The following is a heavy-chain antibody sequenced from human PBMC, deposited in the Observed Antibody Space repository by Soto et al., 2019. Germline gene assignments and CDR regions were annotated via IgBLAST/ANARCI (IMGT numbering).Heavy chain of an antibody. J-gene: IGHJ6*02. V-gene: IGHV4-34*01. CDR3: ARARREPLGGGYYYYGMDV. CDR1: GGSFSGYY. CDR2: INHSGST. Sequence: SETLSLTCAVYGGSFSGYYWSWIRQPPGKGLEWIGEINHSGSTNYNPSLKSRVTISVDTSKNQFSLKLSSVTAADTAVYYCARARREPLGGGYYYYGMDVWGQGTTVTVSS. D-gene: IGHD1-26*01.